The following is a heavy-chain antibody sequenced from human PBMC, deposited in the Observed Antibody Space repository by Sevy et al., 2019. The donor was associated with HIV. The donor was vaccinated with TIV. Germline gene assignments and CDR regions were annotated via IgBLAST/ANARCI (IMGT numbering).Heavy chain of an antibody. J-gene: IGHJ4*02. Sequence: GGSLRLSCAASGFTFRSYSMHWVRQAPGKGLEWVSSISSSSTYIYYADSVKGRFTISRDNAKNSLYLQMNSLRAEDTAVYYCARESYYDSTGYFDYWGQRTLVTVSS. D-gene: IGHD3-22*01. V-gene: IGHV3-21*01. CDR3: ARESYYDSTGYFDY. CDR1: GFTFRSYS. CDR2: ISSSSTYI.